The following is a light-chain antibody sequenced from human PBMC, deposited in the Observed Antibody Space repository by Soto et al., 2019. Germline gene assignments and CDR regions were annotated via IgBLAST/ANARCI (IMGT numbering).Light chain of an antibody. CDR3: QSYDSSLSVVV. J-gene: IGLJ2*01. Sequence: QSVLTQPPSVSGAPGQRVTISCAGGSSNIGAGYDVHWYQQLPGTAPKLLIFGNTNRPSGVPDRFSGSKSGTSASLAITGLQADDEADYYCQSYDSSLSVVVFGGGTKLTVL. CDR1: SSNIGAGYD. V-gene: IGLV1-40*01. CDR2: GNT.